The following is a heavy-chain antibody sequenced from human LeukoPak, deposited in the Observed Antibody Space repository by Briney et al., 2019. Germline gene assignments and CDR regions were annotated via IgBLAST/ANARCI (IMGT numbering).Heavy chain of an antibody. D-gene: IGHD6-19*01. Sequence: AGGSLRLSCAASGFPFNTQDMRWVRQAPGEGLEWVSSIIADGGATFYADSVRGRFTISRDNSRNTLDLQMNSLRVEDTAVYYCGKGRVSEWGQGTLVTVSS. J-gene: IGHJ4*02. CDR3: GKGRVSE. V-gene: IGHV3-23*01. CDR1: GFPFNTQD. CDR2: IIADGGAT.